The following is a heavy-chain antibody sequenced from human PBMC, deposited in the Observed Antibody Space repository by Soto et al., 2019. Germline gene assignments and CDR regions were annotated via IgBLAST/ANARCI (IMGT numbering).Heavy chain of an antibody. CDR3: VRRVSGSDVY. CDR2: ISSNGGTT. D-gene: IGHD3-10*01. Sequence: EVQLAESGGGMVQPGGSLRLSCVASGFTFSSYDMHWVRQAPGKGLEYVSSISSNGGTTYYGNSVKGRFTISRDNSKSTLYLQMGSLRAEDRAGYVCVRRVSGSDVYWGQGALVTVYS. V-gene: IGHV3-64*01. J-gene: IGHJ4*02. CDR1: GFTFSSYD.